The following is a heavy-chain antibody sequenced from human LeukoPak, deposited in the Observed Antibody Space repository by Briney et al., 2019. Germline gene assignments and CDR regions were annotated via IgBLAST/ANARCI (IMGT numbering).Heavy chain of an antibody. J-gene: IGHJ4*02. CDR1: GGTFSSYA. Sequence: SVKVSCKASGGTFSSYAISWVRQAPGQGLEWMGRIIPILGIANYAQKFQGRVTITADKSTSTAYMELSSLRSEDTAVYYCARTYYYGSGSYLGWGQGTLVTVSS. CDR3: ARTYYYGSGSYLG. V-gene: IGHV1-69*04. CDR2: IIPILGIA. D-gene: IGHD3-10*01.